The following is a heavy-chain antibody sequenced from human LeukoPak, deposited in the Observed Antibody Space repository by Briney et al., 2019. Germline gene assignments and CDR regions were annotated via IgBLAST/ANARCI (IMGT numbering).Heavy chain of an antibody. CDR3: AKRRDYCSSTSCYVLGAFDI. CDR2: ISGSGGST. V-gene: IGHV3-23*01. CDR1: GFTFNIYG. Sequence: GGSLRLSCAASGFTFNIYGMSWVRQAPGKGLEWVSAISGSGGSTYYADSVKGRFTISRDNSKNTLYLQMNSLRDEDTAVYYCAKRRDYCSSTSCYVLGAFDIWGQGTMVTVSS. J-gene: IGHJ3*02. D-gene: IGHD2-2*01.